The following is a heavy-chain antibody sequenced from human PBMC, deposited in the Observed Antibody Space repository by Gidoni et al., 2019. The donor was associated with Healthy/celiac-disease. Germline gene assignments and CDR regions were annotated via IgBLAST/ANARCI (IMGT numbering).Heavy chain of an antibody. D-gene: IGHD3-22*01. Sequence: EVQLVESGGGLVQPGGSLRPSCAASGFTFSSYWMSWVRQAPGKGLEWVANIKQDGSEKYYVDSVKGRFTISRDNAKNSLYLQMNSLRAEDTAVYYCARERSLLYYYDSSGYNWGQGTLVTVSS. CDR1: GFTFSSYW. CDR3: ARERSLLYYYDSSGYN. J-gene: IGHJ4*02. V-gene: IGHV3-7*03. CDR2: IKQDGSEK.